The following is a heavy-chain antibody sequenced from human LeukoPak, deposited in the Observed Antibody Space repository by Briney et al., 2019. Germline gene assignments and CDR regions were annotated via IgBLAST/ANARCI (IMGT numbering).Heavy chain of an antibody. CDR3: ARDLGGYSYGGGLDY. D-gene: IGHD5-18*01. V-gene: IGHV4-61*01. J-gene: IGHJ4*02. Sequence: PSETLSLTCAVSGYSISSSYYWSWIRQPPGKGLEWIGYIYYSGSTNYNPSLKSRVTISVDTSKNQFSLKLSSVTAADTAVYYCARDLGGYSYGGGLDYWGQGTLVTVSS. CDR2: IYYSGST. CDR1: GYSISSSYY.